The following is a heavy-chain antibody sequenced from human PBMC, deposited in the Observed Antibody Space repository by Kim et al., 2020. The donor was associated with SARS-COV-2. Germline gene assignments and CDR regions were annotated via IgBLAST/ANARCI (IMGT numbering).Heavy chain of an antibody. Sequence: GGSLRLSCAASGFTFSSYGMHWVRQAPGKGLEWVAVIWYDGSNKYYADSVKGRFTISRDNSKNTLYLQMNSLRAEDTAVYYCARERREYYDILTGYYTSYYDYGMDGWGQGTTVTVSS. CDR2: IWYDGSNK. CDR1: GFTFSSYG. CDR3: ARERREYYDILTGYYTSYYDYGMDG. D-gene: IGHD3-9*01. V-gene: IGHV3-33*01. J-gene: IGHJ6*02.